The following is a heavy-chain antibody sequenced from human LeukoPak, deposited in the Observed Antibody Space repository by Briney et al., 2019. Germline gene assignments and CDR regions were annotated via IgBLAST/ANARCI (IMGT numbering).Heavy chain of an antibody. J-gene: IGHJ3*02. CDR2: IYYSGST. V-gene: IGHV4-39*07. D-gene: IGHD3-3*01. Sequence: SETLSLTCTVSGGSISSSSYYWGWLRQPPGKGLEWIGSIYYSGSTYYNPSLKSRVTISVDTSKNQFSLKLSSVTAADTAVYYCARGWAITIFGVVTHDAFDIWGQGTMVTVSS. CDR1: GGSISSSSYY. CDR3: ARGWAITIFGVVTHDAFDI.